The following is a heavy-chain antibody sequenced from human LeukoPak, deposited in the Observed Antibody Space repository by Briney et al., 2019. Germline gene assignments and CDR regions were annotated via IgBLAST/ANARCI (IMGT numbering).Heavy chain of an antibody. CDR1: GFTFSSYG. CDR2: ISYDGSNK. V-gene: IGHV3-30*18. D-gene: IGHD3-10*01. J-gene: IGHJ4*02. CDR3: AKDLISADRDY. Sequence: PGRSLRLSCAASGFTFSSYGMHWVRQAPGKGLEWVAVISYDGSNKYYADSVKGRLTISRDNSKNTLYLQMNSLRAEDTAVYYCAKDLISADRDYWGQGTLVTVSS.